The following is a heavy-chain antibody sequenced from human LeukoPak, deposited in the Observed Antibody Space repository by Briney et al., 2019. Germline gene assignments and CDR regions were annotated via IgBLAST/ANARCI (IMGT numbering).Heavy chain of an antibody. Sequence: GGSLRLSCAASGFTFSSYAMSWVRQAPGKGLEWVSAISGSDGRTYYADSVKGRFTISRDNSKNTLSLQMNSLRAEDTAVYYCAREGYTGNFDYWGQGTLVTVSS. CDR1: GFTFSSYA. CDR2: ISGSDGRT. J-gene: IGHJ4*02. CDR3: AREGYTGNFDY. D-gene: IGHD2-2*02. V-gene: IGHV3-23*01.